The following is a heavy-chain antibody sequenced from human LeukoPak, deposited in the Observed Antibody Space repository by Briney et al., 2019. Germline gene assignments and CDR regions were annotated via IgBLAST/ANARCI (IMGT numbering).Heavy chain of an antibody. CDR3: ACQGYSYGADCYFDY. CDR1: GGSISRYY. D-gene: IGHD5-18*01. V-gene: IGHV4-59*08. CDR2: IYYSGST. Sequence: SETLSLTCTVPGGSISRYYWSWIRQPPGKGLEWVGYIYYSGSTNYNPYLKRRLTISVDTSKNQFSLKLSSVTAADADVYYCACQGYSYGADCYFDYWGQGTLVTVSS. J-gene: IGHJ4*02.